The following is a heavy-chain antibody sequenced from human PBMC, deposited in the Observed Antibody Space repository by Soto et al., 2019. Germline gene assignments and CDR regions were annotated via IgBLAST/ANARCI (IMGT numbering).Heavy chain of an antibody. V-gene: IGHV3-33*01. CDR3: ASFPGENSFFY. D-gene: IGHD2-21*01. CDR1: GFTFSSYG. J-gene: IGHJ4*02. CDR2: IWYDGSNK. Sequence: QVQLVESGGGMVQPGRSLRLSCAASGFTFSSYGMHWVRQAPGKGLEWVAVIWYDGSNKYYADSVKGRFTISRDNSKNTLYLQMNSLSAEDTAVYYCASFPGENSFFYWGQGTLVTVSS.